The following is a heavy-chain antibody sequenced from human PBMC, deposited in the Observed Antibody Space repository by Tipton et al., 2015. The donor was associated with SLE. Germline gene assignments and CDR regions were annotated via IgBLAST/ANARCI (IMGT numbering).Heavy chain of an antibody. Sequence: SLRLSCAASGFTFGDYAMHWVRQAPGKDLEWVSVIGTDGDTHYSGSVKGRFIISRENAKNSLYLQMNSLRAGDTAVYYCARGGGYYTFESWGQGTLVTVSS. CDR1: GFTFGDYA. CDR3: ARGGGYYTFES. D-gene: IGHD3-3*01. J-gene: IGHJ4*02. CDR2: IGTDGDT. V-gene: IGHV3-13*01.